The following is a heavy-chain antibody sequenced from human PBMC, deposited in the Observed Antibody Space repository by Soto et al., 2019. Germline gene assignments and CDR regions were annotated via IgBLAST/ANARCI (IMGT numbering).Heavy chain of an antibody. Sequence: SQSLSVTCTVSGGSIGSGGYYWSWIRQHTGKGLEWIGYIYYSGSTYYNPSLKSRVTISVDTSKNQFSLKLSSVTAADTAVYYCAREIRGYSYGYMVWFDPWGQGTLVTVSS. V-gene: IGHV4-31*03. CDR1: GGSIGSGGYY. J-gene: IGHJ5*02. CDR3: AREIRGYSYGYMVWFDP. CDR2: IYYSGST. D-gene: IGHD5-18*01.